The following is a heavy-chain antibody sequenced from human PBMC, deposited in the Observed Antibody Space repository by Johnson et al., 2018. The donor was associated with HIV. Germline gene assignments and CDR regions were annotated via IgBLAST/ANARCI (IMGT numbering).Heavy chain of an antibody. Sequence: VHLVESGGGLVQPGGSLRLSCAASGFTFSNHHMTWVRQAPGKGLEWVANINRDGSDKYYVDSVKGRFTISRDNAQDSLYLQMNSLRVDDTAVYYWGRESTGAGTAFDIWGQGTMVTVSS. V-gene: IGHV3-7*01. D-gene: IGHD2-8*02. CDR2: INRDGSDK. J-gene: IGHJ3*02. CDR3: GRESTGAGTAFDI. CDR1: GFTFSNHH.